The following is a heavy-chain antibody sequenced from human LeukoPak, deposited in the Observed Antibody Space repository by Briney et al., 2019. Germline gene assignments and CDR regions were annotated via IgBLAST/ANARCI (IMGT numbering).Heavy chain of an antibody. CDR3: AREILAGRPGRFDS. CDR1: GDSLYPYY. D-gene: IGHD6-6*01. J-gene: IGHJ4*02. V-gene: IGHV4-4*08. CDR2: VYAAGAT. Sequence: PSETLSLTCTVSGDSLYPYYWNWVRQLPGKGLEWIGFVYAAGATNYSPSLQSRVTIFVDTSTNQFSLKLTSVTAADRAGYYCAREILAGRPGRFDSWGQGTLVTVSS.